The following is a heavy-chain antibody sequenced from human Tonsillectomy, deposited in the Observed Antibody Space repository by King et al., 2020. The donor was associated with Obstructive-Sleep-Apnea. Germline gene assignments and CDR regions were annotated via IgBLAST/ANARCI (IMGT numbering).Heavy chain of an antibody. V-gene: IGHV1-8*01. CDR1: GYTFTTHD. CDR3: AAYPARHAMDV. Sequence: VQLVESGAEVKKPGASVKVSCKASGYTFTTHDINWVRQATGQGLEWLGWMNPNSGNAGYAPKFKGRVTMTRNTSISTAYMELSSLRSEDTAVYFCAAYPARHAMDVWGQGTTVTVSS. J-gene: IGHJ6*02. CDR2: MNPNSGNA.